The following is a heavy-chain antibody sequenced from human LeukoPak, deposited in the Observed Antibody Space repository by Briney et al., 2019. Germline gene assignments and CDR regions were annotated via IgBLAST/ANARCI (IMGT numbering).Heavy chain of an antibody. Sequence: GGSLRLSCAASGFTFSDHYMDWVRQAPGKGLEWVGRTRNKANSYTTEYAASVKGRFTISRDDSKNSLYLQMNSLKTEDTAVYYCARDPAPAYSSGWYYFDYWDQGTLVTVSS. J-gene: IGHJ4*02. CDR3: ARDPAPAYSSGWYYFDY. V-gene: IGHV3-72*01. CDR2: TRNKANSYTT. CDR1: GFTFSDHY. D-gene: IGHD6-19*01.